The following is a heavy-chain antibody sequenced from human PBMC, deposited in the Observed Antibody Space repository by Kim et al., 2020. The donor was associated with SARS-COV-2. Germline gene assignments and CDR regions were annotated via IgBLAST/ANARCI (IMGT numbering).Heavy chain of an antibody. CDR2: INAGNGNT. V-gene: IGHV1-3*01. Sequence: ASVKVSCKASGYTFTSYAMHWVRQAPGQRLEWMGWINAGNGNTKYSQKFQGRVTITRDTSASTAYMELSSLRSEDTAVYYCARMTYYDFWSGYKGHFDYWGQGTLVTFSS. D-gene: IGHD3-3*01. CDR1: GYTFTSYA. CDR3: ARMTYYDFWSGYKGHFDY. J-gene: IGHJ4*02.